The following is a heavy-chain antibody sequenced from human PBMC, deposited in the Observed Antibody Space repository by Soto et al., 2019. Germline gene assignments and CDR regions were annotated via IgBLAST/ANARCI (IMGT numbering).Heavy chain of an antibody. CDR3: ARLRIATNNYKWFDP. CDR1: GAALNSGNYY. CDR2: IYVTGAV. Sequence: PSLTRSVSGAALNSGNYYLSWIRRVPGKGLEWIGHIYVTGAVDYNPSLRDRITISQDTSERQFSLNLRLVTAADTAVYYCARLRIATNNYKWFDPWGQGTLVTVSS. V-gene: IGHV4-31*03. J-gene: IGHJ5*02. D-gene: IGHD2-21*01.